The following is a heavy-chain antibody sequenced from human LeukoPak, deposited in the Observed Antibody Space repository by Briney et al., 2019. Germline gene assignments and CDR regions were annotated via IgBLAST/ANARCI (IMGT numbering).Heavy chain of an antibody. CDR1: GVSISSHY. CDR2: IYYSGST. J-gene: IGHJ4*02. V-gene: IGHV4-59*08. Sequence: NPSETLSLTCTVSGVSISSHYWSWIRQPPGKGLECIGYIYYSGSTNYSPSLKSRVTISVDKSKKQFSLKLTSVTAADTAVYYCARVGTVTSFDHWGQGTLVTVSS. D-gene: IGHD4-17*01. CDR3: ARVGTVTSFDH.